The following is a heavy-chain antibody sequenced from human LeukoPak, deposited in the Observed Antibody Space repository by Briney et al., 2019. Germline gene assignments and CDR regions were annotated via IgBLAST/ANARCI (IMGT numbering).Heavy chain of an antibody. CDR2: MNPNSGNT. D-gene: IGHD5-24*01. CDR1: GYTFTSYD. V-gene: IGHV1-8*01. Sequence: GASVKVSCKASGYTFTSYDINWVRQATGQGLEWMGWMNPNSGNTGYAQKFQGRVTMTTDTSTSTAYMELRSLRSDDTAVYYCARGEGQMATIQYYFDYWGQGALVTVSS. CDR3: ARGEGQMATIQYYFDY. J-gene: IGHJ4*02.